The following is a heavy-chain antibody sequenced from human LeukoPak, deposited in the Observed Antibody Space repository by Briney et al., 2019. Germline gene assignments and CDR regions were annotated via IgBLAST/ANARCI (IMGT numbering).Heavy chain of an antibody. CDR1: GGTFSSYA. CDR3: ARGLDWFDP. CDR2: MNPNSGNT. J-gene: IGHJ5*02. Sequence: ASVKVSCKASGGTFSSYAISWVRQAPGQGLEWMGWMNPNSGNTGYAQKFQGRVTMTRNTSISTAYMELSSLRSEDTAVYYCARGLDWFDPWGQGTLVTVSS. V-gene: IGHV1-8*02.